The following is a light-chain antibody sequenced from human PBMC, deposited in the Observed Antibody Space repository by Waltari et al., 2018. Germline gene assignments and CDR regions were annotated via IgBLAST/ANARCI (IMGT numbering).Light chain of an antibody. V-gene: IGLV2-8*01. J-gene: IGLJ2*01. CDR2: EVS. Sequence: QSALTQQPSAAGSPGRSFTISCSGTSSDVGGFYYVSWYQQHPGKVPRLMIYEVSKRPSWVPDRFSGSKSGNTASLTVSGLQVEDEADYYCSSFAGRSQMLFGGGTKLTVL. CDR1: SSDVGGFYY. CDR3: SSFAGRSQML.